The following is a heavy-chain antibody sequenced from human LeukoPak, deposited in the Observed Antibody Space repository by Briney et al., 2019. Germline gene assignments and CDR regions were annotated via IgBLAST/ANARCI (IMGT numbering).Heavy chain of an antibody. D-gene: IGHD6-13*01. Sequence: PGGSLRLSCAASGFTSSSYSMNWVRQAPGKGLEWVSYISSSSSTIYYADSVKGRFTISRDKAKNSLFLQMNSLRDDDTAVYYCARDRVLGSSEGFDYWGQGTLVTVSS. V-gene: IGHV3-48*02. CDR1: GFTSSSYS. J-gene: IGHJ4*02. CDR3: ARDRVLGSSEGFDY. CDR2: ISSSSSTI.